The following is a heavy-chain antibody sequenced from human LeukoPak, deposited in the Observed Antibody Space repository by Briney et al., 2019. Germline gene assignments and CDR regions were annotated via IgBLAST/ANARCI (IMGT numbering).Heavy chain of an antibody. D-gene: IGHD2-15*01. V-gene: IGHV3-30*03. CDR3: ARVTTGKGGNADY. J-gene: IGHJ4*02. CDR1: GFTFSSYG. Sequence: GGSLRLSCAASGFTFSSYGMHWVRQAPGKGLEWVAVISYDGSNKYYADSVKGRFTISRDNAKNSLYLQMNSLRDEDTAVYYCARVTTGKGGNADYWGQGTLVTVSS. CDR2: ISYDGSNK.